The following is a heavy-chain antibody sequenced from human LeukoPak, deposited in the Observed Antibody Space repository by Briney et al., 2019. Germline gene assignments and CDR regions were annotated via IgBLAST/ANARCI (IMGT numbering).Heavy chain of an antibody. D-gene: IGHD3-10*01. Sequence: PSETLSLTCAVYGGSFSGYYWSWIRQPPGKGLEWIGEINHSGSTNYNPSLKSRVTISVDTSKNQFSLKLSSVTAADTAVYYCAVKTKRITMVRGVHTGVNWFDPWGQGTLVTVSS. CDR1: GGSFSGYY. J-gene: IGHJ5*02. V-gene: IGHV4-34*01. CDR3: AVKTKRITMVRGVHTGVNWFDP. CDR2: INHSGST.